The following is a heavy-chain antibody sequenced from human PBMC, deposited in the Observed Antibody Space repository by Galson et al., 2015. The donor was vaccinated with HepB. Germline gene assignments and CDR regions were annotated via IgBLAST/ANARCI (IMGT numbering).Heavy chain of an antibody. D-gene: IGHD2-8*01. Sequence: SLRLSCAASGFTFSSYAMHWVRQAPGKGLEWVAVISYDGSNKYYADSVKGRFTISRDNSKNTLYLQMNSLRAEDTAVYYCARDIKRLYGYTLGGAFDIWGQGTIVTVSS. CDR1: GFTFSSYA. V-gene: IGHV3-30-3*01. CDR3: ARDIKRLYGYTLGGAFDI. CDR2: ISYDGSNK. J-gene: IGHJ3*02.